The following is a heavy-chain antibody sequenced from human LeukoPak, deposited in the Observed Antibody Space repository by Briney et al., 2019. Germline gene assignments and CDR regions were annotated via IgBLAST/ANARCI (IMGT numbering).Heavy chain of an antibody. CDR3: ATKSIVGATWWIFDY. CDR2: ISAYNGNT. J-gene: IGHJ4*02. Sequence: ASVKVSCKASGYTFTSYGISWVRQAPGQGLEWMGWISAYNGNTNYAQKFQGRVTMTEDTSTDTAYMELSSLRSEDTAVYYCATKSIVGATWWIFDYWGQGTLVTVSS. CDR1: GYTFTSYG. D-gene: IGHD1-26*01. V-gene: IGHV1-18*01.